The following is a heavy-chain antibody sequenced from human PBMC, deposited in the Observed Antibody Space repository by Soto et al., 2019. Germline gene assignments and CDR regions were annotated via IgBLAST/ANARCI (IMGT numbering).Heavy chain of an antibody. J-gene: IGHJ5*02. D-gene: IGHD3-10*01. CDR1: GYTFTSYY. V-gene: IGHV1-46*01. CDR3: TGDNITRNWFDP. Sequence: QVQLVQSGAEVKKPGASVKVSCKASGYTFTSYYMHWVRQAPGQGLEWMGIINPSGGSTSYAQKFKGRVTMTSDTPTSTLYMELSSLRSEDTSVYYCTGDNITRNWFDPWGQGTLVTVSS. CDR2: INPSGGST.